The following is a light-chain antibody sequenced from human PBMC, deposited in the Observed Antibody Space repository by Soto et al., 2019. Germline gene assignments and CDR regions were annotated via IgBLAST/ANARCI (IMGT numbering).Light chain of an antibody. V-gene: IGLV2-11*01. CDR2: DVR. CDR1: SSDVGLYNY. J-gene: IGLJ7*01. CDR3: CSYTGTWL. Sequence: QSVLTQPRSVSGSPGQSVTISCTGTSSDVGLYNYVSWYQQCPGKAPKLMIFDVRKRPSGVPDRFSGSKSGNTASLTISGLQAEDEADYYCCSYTGTWLFGGGTQLTVL.